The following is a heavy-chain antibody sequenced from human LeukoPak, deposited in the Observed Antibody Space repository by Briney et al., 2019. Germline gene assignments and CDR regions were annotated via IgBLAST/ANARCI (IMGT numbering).Heavy chain of an antibody. J-gene: IGHJ4*02. CDR1: GGSISSYY. D-gene: IGHD3-22*01. CDR3: ARGRYRGYYLTYYFDY. Sequence: SETLSLTCTVSGGSISSYYWSWIRQPPGKGLEWIGYIYYSGSTNYNPSLKSRVTISVDTSKNQFSLKLSSVTAADTAVYYCARGRYRGYYLTYYFDYWGQGTLVTVSS. V-gene: IGHV4-59*01. CDR2: IYYSGST.